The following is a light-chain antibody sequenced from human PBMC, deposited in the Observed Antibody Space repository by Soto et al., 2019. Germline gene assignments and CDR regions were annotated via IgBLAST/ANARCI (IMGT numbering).Light chain of an antibody. V-gene: IGKV1-33*01. J-gene: IGKJ4*01. CDR3: QQYDDLPVT. CDR2: DAS. CDR1: QNITNF. Sequence: DIQMTQSPSSLSASVGDRVTITCQASQNITNFLNWYQHKLGKAPNLLIYDASNWEAEGPSRFSGTGSGTECSFTISSRQPEDRGSYCCQQYDDLPVTVGGGTKVEIK.